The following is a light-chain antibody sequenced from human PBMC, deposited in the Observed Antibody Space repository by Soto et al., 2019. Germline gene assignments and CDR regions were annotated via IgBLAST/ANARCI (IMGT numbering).Light chain of an antibody. J-gene: IGKJ1*01. V-gene: IGKV1-39*01. CDR1: QSISTY. CDR2: AVS. CDR3: QHSYGTPRT. Sequence: DIQMTQSPSSLSASVGDRVTITCRASQSISTYLNWYQHKPGKATKVLIYAVSSLQSGVPSRFSGSGSRTDFTLTITSLQPEDSATYYCQHSYGTPRTFGQGTKVEIK.